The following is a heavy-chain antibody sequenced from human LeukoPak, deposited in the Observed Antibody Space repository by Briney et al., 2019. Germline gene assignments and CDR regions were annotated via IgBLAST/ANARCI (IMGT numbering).Heavy chain of an antibody. CDR1: GGSFSGYY. J-gene: IGHJ4*02. CDR3: AKGWLLNY. V-gene: IGHV4-34*01. CDR2: INHSGST. D-gene: IGHD3-9*01. Sequence: SETLSLTCAVYGGSFSGYYWSWIRQPLGKGLEWIGEINHSGSTNYNPSLKSRVTISVDTYKNQFSLKLSSVTAADTAVYYCAKGWLLNYWGQGTLVTVSS.